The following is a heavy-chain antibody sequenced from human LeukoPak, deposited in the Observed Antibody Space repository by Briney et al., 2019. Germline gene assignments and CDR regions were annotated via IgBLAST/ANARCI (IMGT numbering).Heavy chain of an antibody. CDR1: GFTFDDYA. Sequence: GRSLRLSCAASGFTFDDYAMPWVRQAPGKGLEWVSGISWNSGSIGYADSVKGRFTIPRDNAKNSLYLQMNSLRAEDTALYYCAKATVLRWWFDYWGQGTLVTVSS. D-gene: IGHD4-23*01. CDR3: AKATVLRWWFDY. J-gene: IGHJ4*02. CDR2: ISWNSGSI. V-gene: IGHV3-9*01.